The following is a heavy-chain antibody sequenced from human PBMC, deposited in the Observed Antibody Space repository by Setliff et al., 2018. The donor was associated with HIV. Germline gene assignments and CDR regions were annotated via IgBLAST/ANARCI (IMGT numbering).Heavy chain of an antibody. V-gene: IGHV3-21*01. CDR2: ISSSSSYI. D-gene: IGHD3-10*01. Sequence: GGSLRLSCAASGFTFSTHRMNWVRQAPGKGLEWVSSISSSSSYIYYADSLKGRFTISRDNAKNSLYLQMNSLRAEDTAVYYCASSGSGSYIDWFGPWGQGTLVTVSS. J-gene: IGHJ5*02. CDR1: GFTFSTHR. CDR3: ASSGSGSYIDWFGP.